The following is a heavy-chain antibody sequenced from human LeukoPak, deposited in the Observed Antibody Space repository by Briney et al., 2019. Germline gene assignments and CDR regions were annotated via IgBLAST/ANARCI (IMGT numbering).Heavy chain of an antibody. J-gene: IGHJ5*02. Sequence: SETLSLTCTVSGGSISSGGCYWSWIRQHPGKGLEWIGYIYYSGSTYYNPSLKSRVTISVDTSKNQFSLKLSSVTAADTAVYYCARGGCSSTSCYPRFNWFDPWGQGTLVTVSS. CDR1: GGSISSGGCY. CDR2: IYYSGST. CDR3: ARGGCSSTSCYPRFNWFDP. V-gene: IGHV4-31*03. D-gene: IGHD2-2*01.